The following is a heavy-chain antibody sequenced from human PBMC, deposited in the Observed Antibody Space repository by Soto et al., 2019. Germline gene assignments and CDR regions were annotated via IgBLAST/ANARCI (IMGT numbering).Heavy chain of an antibody. D-gene: IGHD5-12*01. V-gene: IGHV3-23*01. Sequence: EVLLLESGGGLVQPGGSLRLSCAASGFTFNTFAMTWVRQAPGRGLEWVSRINKSGGSRYYADSGKGRFTVSRDNSNNTLYLQMNSLRAEDTAIYFCAKGAEMPTIPFDYWGQGAQVTVSS. CDR3: AKGAEMPTIPFDY. CDR1: GFTFNTFA. CDR2: INKSGGSR. J-gene: IGHJ4*02.